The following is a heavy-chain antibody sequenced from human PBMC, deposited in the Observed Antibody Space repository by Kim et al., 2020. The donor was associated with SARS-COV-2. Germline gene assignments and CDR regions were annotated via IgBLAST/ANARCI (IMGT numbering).Heavy chain of an antibody. CDR3: ARDQYVAITMVWDYGMDV. D-gene: IGHD3-10*01. Sequence: ASVKVSCKASGYTFTSYGISWVRQAPGQGLEWMGWISAYNGNTNYAQKLQGRVTMTTDTSTSTAYMELRSLRSDDTAVYYCARDQYVAITMVWDYGMDVWGQGTTVTVSS. CDR1: GYTFTSYG. J-gene: IGHJ6*02. CDR2: ISAYNGNT. V-gene: IGHV1-18*04.